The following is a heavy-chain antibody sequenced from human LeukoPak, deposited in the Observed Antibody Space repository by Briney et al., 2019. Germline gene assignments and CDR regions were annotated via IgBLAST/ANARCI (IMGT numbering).Heavy chain of an antibody. V-gene: IGHV1-18*04. CDR1: GYSFTSYG. CDR2: ISAYNGNT. J-gene: IGHJ4*02. Sequence: ASVKVSCKASGYSFTSYGISWVRQAPGQGLEWMGWISAYNGNTNYAQKLQGRVTMTTDTSTSTAYMELRSLRSDDTAVYYCARSPQQLVPFDYWGQGTLVTVSS. D-gene: IGHD6-13*01. CDR3: ARSPQQLVPFDY.